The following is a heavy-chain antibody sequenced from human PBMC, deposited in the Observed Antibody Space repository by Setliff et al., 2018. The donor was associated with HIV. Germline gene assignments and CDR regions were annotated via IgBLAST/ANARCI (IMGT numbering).Heavy chain of an antibody. CDR2: VFYSGIA. CDR3: ARADYDSTGYYFDL. Sequence: LSLTCSVSGGSLSSDYWSWIRQPPGKGLEWIGYVFYSGIASYNSSLKSRVSISVDTSKNQFSLRLTSVTTADTAVYYCARADYDSTGYYFDLWGRGSLVTVSS. CDR1: GGSLSSDY. D-gene: IGHD3-22*01. V-gene: IGHV4-59*01. J-gene: IGHJ4*02.